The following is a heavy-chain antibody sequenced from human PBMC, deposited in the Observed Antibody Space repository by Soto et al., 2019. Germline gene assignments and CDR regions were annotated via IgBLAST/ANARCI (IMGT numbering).Heavy chain of an antibody. CDR3: ARDDDYGDH. J-gene: IGHJ4*02. CDR2: ITVSSDYT. V-gene: IGHV3-23*01. CDR1: GFTFSNSA. Sequence: EVQLLESGGGLVQPGGSLRLSCAASGFTFSNSAMLWVRQAPGKGLEWVSAITVSSDYTRYTDSVKGRFTISRDNSKSTLFLQMNSLRAEDTAVYYCARDDDYGDHWGQGTLVTVSS.